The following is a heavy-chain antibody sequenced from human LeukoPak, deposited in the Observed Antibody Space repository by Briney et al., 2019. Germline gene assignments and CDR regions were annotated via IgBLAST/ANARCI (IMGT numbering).Heavy chain of an antibody. CDR2: TSSDGNIK. Sequence: GGSLRLSCAASGFTFSSYAMHWVRQAPGKGLEWVAVTSSDGNIKYYADSVKGRFTISRDNSKNTLYLQMNSLRGEDTGVYYCAKDYSSGWFDYFDYWGQGTLVTVSS. CDR1: GFTFSSYA. V-gene: IGHV3-30-3*01. J-gene: IGHJ4*02. CDR3: AKDYSSGWFDYFDY. D-gene: IGHD6-19*01.